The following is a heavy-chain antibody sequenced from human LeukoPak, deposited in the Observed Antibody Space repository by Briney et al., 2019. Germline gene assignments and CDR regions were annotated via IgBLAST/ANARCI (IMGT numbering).Heavy chain of an antibody. D-gene: IGHD3-9*01. J-gene: IGHJ4*02. CDR3: AMTYYDILTGYYIGPASFDY. Sequence: SVALSCTASGGTFSSYAISWVRQAPGQGLEWMGGIIPIFGTANYAQRCKGSVTITADESTSTAYMELRSLSSENTAVYYCAMTYYDILTGYYIGPASFDYWGQGTLVTVSS. CDR1: GGTFSSYA. V-gene: IGHV1-69*01. CDR2: IIPIFGTA.